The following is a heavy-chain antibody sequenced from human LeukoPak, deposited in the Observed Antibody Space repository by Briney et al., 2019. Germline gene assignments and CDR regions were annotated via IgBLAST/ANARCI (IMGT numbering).Heavy chain of an antibody. CDR2: ISPNSGDT. CDR3: ARATWGQGADY. Sequence: ASVKVSCKASGYTFAGFYIHWVRQAPGQGLEWMGWISPNSGDTNYVERFRGRVSMTRDTSISTVYMELSGLTSDDTAVYFCARATWGQGADYWGQGALVTVPS. CDR1: GYTFAGFY. V-gene: IGHV1-2*02. D-gene: IGHD7-27*01. J-gene: IGHJ4*02.